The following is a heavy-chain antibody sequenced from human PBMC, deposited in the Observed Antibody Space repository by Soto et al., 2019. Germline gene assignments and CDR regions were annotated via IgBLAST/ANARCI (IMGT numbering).Heavy chain of an antibody. CDR1: WDSVSSNSAA. Sequence: PSQTLPLTCAISWDSVSSNSAAWNWIRPSPSGGLEWLGRTYYRSRWYNDYAVSVRSRITINPDTSKNQFSLHLNSVTPEDTAVYYCAGTTSLQWYYMDVWGKGTTVTVSS. V-gene: IGHV6-1*01. J-gene: IGHJ6*03. D-gene: IGHD1-7*01. CDR2: TYYRSRWYN. CDR3: AGTTSLQWYYMDV.